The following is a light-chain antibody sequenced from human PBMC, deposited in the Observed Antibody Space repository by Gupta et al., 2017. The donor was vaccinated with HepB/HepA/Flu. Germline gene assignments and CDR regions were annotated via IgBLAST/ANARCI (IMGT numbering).Light chain of an antibody. Sequence: DIQMTQSPSTLSASVGDRVTITCRASQSISSWLAWYQQKPGKAPKVLIYKASKLESGVPSRFSGSGSGTEFTLTISSLQPDDFGTYYCQQYNSYWTFGQGTKVEIK. CDR3: QQYNSYWT. CDR1: QSISSW. J-gene: IGKJ1*01. CDR2: KAS. V-gene: IGKV1-5*03.